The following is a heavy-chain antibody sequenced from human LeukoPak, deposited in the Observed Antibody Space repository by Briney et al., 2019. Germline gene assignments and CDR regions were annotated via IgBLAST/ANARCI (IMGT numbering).Heavy chain of an antibody. D-gene: IGHD5-18*01. V-gene: IGHV4-39*07. CDR2: IYHSGST. CDR1: GGSISSSSYY. CDR3: ARGDTAIKKKQYNWFDP. Sequence: PSETLSLTCTVSGGSISSSSYYWGWIRQAPGKGLEWIATIYHSGSTYYNPSLQSRVTISLDTSKNQFSLKLRSLTAADTAVYYCARGDTAIKKKQYNWFDPWGQGTLVTVSS. J-gene: IGHJ5*02.